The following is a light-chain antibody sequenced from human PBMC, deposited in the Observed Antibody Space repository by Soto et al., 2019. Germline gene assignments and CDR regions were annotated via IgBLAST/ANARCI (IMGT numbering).Light chain of an antibody. V-gene: IGLV2-14*01. CDR2: GVS. Sequence: QSLLTLPASVSGSPGQSVTISCSGTRSDIGSYNYVAWYQQFPGKTPKILIYGVSNRPSGVSSRFSGSKSGNTASLTISGLQAEDEADYYCISHTGSSTSYVFGSGTKV. CDR1: RSDIGSYNY. J-gene: IGLJ1*01. CDR3: ISHTGSSTSYV.